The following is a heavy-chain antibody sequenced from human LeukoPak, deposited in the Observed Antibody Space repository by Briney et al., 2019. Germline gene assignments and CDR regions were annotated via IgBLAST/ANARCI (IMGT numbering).Heavy chain of an antibody. V-gene: IGHV4-39*01. CDR1: GGSISSSSYY. CDR2: IYYSGST. J-gene: IGHJ4*02. D-gene: IGHD2-2*01. CDR3: ARLLSSSASCYDF. Sequence: SETLSLTCTVSGGSISSSSYYWGWIRQPPGKGLEWIGSIYYSGSTYYNPSLKSRVTISVDTSKNQFSLKLSSVTAADTAVYYCARLLSSSASCYDFWGQGTLVTASS.